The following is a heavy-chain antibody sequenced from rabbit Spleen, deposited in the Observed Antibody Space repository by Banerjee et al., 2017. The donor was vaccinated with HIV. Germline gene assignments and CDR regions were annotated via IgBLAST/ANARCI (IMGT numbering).Heavy chain of an antibody. CDR2: IDPVFGIT. V-gene: IGHV1S40*01. J-gene: IGHJ6*01. D-gene: IGHD8-1*01. CDR3: ARDGAGGSYFAL. Sequence: QSLEESGGDLVKPEGSLTLTCTASGFSFSSGYYMCWVRQAPGKGLEWIGYIDPVFGITYYANWVNGRFSISRENAQNTVFLQMTSLTAADTATYFCARDGAGGSYFALWGPGTLVTVS. CDR1: GFSFSSGYY.